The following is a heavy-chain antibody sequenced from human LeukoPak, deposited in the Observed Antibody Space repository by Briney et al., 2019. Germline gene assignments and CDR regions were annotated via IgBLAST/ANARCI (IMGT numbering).Heavy chain of an antibody. CDR1: GFTLITYE. CDR2: ISSSGSTK. D-gene: IGHD2-2*01. Sequence: GGSLRLSCAASGFTLITYEMNWVRQAPGKGLEWVSYISSSGSTKNYADSVKGRFTISRDNAEKLLSLQMNSLRAEDTAVYYCARRYCSSTSCTLDYWGQGTLVTVSS. V-gene: IGHV3-48*03. CDR3: ARRYCSSTSCTLDY. J-gene: IGHJ4*02.